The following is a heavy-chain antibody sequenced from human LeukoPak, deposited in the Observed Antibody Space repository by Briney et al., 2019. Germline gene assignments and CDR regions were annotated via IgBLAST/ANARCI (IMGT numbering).Heavy chain of an antibody. D-gene: IGHD3-22*01. CDR1: GFTLSTNA. CDR3: ARGHYYDSSGYPDY. V-gene: IGHV3-21*01. J-gene: IGHJ4*02. CDR2: ISSSSSYI. Sequence: GGSLRLSCLTSGFTLSTNAMSWVRQAPGKGLEWVSSISSSSSYIYYADSVKGRFTISRDNAKNSLYLQMNSLRAEDTAVYYCARGHYYDSSGYPDYWGQGTLVTVSS.